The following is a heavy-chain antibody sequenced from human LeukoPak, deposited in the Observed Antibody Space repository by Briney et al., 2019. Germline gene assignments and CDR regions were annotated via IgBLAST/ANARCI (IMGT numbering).Heavy chain of an antibody. CDR1: GGTFSSYA. D-gene: IGHD2-2*01. J-gene: IGHJ4*02. CDR3: ARARTRSSTSCYAFDY. Sequence: ASVKVSCKASGGTFSSYAISWVRQAPGQGLEWMGRISPIFGTANYAQKFQGRVTITTDESTSTAYMELSSLRSEDTAVYYCARARTRSSTSCYAFDYWGQGTLVTVSP. CDR2: ISPIFGTA. V-gene: IGHV1-69*05.